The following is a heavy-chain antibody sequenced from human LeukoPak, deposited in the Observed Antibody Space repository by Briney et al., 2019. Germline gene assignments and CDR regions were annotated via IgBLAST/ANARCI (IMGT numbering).Heavy chain of an antibody. CDR1: GYTFTGYH. CDR2: INPNSGGT. CDR3: ARDRQQQLAYYYYYYMDV. Sequence: ASVKVSCKASGYTFTGYHMHWVRQAPGQGLEWMGWINPNSGGTNYAQKFQGRVTMTRDTSISTAYMELSRLRSDDTAVYYCARDRQQQLAYYYYYYMDVWGKGTTVTVSS. V-gene: IGHV1-2*02. J-gene: IGHJ6*03. D-gene: IGHD6-13*01.